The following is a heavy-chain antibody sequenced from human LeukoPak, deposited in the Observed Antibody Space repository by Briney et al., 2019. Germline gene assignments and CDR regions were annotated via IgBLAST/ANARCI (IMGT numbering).Heavy chain of an antibody. CDR2: INPNSGGT. CDR1: GYTFTGYY. D-gene: IGHD3-9*01. Sequence: ASVKVSCKASGYTFTGYYIHWVRQAPGQGLEWMGRINPNSGGTNYAQKFQGRVTVTGDTSISTAYMELSRLRSDDTAVYYCARGRRRHDILTGYYYYFDYWGQGTLVTVSS. J-gene: IGHJ4*02. CDR3: ARGRRRHDILTGYYYYFDY. V-gene: IGHV1-2*06.